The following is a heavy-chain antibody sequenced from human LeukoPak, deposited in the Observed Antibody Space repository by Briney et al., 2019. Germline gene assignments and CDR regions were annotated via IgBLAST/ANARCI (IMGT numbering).Heavy chain of an antibody. V-gene: IGHV4-4*07. CDR1: GGSISSYY. Sequence: SETLSLTCTVSGGSISSYYWSWIRQPAGKGLEWIGRIYTSGSTNYNPSLKSRVTMSVDTSKNQFSLKLSSVTAADTAVYYCARDQGSYDSRGYPLDYWGQGTLVTVSS. CDR2: IYTSGST. CDR3: ARDQGSYDSRGYPLDY. J-gene: IGHJ4*02. D-gene: IGHD3-22*01.